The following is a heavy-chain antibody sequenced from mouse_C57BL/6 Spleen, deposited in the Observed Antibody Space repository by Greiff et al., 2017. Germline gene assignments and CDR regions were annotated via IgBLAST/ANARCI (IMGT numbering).Heavy chain of an antibody. CDR3: ATSGSLFYAMDY. V-gene: IGHV1-64*01. J-gene: IGHJ4*01. CDR2: IHPNSGST. Sequence: VQLQQPGAELVKPGASVKLSCKASGYTFTSYWMHWVKQRPGQGLEWIGMIHPNSGSTNYNEKFKSKATLTVDKSSSTAYMQLSSLTSEDSAVYYCATSGSLFYAMDYWGQGTSVTVSS. CDR1: GYTFTSYW. D-gene: IGHD6-1*01.